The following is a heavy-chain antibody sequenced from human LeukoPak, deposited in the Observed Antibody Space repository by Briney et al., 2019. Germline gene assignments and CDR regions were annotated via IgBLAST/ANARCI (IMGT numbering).Heavy chain of an antibody. CDR3: AKDPGLSGFYYFDY. D-gene: IGHD3-3*01. V-gene: IGHV3-23*01. CDR1: GYTFSSFT. Sequence: GGSLRLSCAASGYTFSSFTLSWVRQAPGKGLEWVSAISGSGGSTYYADSVKGRFTISRDNSKNTLYLQMNSLRAEDTAVYYCAKDPGLSGFYYFDYWGQGTLVTVSS. J-gene: IGHJ4*02. CDR2: ISGSGGST.